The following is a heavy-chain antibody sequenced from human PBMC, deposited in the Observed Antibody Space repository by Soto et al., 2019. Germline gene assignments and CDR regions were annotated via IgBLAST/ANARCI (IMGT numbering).Heavy chain of an antibody. Sequence: PGGSLRLSCAASGFTFSSYGMHWVRQAPGKGLEWVAVIWYDGSNKYYADSVKGRFTISRDNSKNTLYLQMNSLRAEDTAVYYCARDLGIGYYYYGMDVWGQGTTVTVSS. CDR3: ARDLGIGYYYYGMDV. CDR1: GFTFSSYG. CDR2: IWYDGSNK. D-gene: IGHD7-27*01. J-gene: IGHJ6*02. V-gene: IGHV3-33*01.